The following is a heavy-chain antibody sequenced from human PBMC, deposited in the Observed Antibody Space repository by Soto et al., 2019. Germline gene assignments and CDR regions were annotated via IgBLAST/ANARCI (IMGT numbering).Heavy chain of an antibody. CDR3: ARDHHRYSGYDYVDY. CDR1: GFTFSDYY. J-gene: IGHJ4*02. V-gene: IGHV3-11*05. D-gene: IGHD5-12*01. CDR2: ISSSSSYT. Sequence: QVQLVESGGGLVQPGGSLRLSCAASGFTFSDYYMSWIRQAPGKGLEWVSYISSSSSYTNYADSVKGRFTISRDNAKNSVYLQMNSLRAEDTAVYYCARDHHRYSGYDYVDYWGQGTLVTVSS.